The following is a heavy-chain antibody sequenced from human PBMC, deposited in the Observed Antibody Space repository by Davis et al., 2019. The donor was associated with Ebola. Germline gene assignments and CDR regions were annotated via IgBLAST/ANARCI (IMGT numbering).Heavy chain of an antibody. CDR3: ARGGITMTVVPRDYYYGLDV. CDR1: GYTFTGYY. D-gene: IGHD3-22*01. J-gene: IGHJ6*02. V-gene: IGHV1-2*06. Sequence: ASVTVSCKASGYTFTGYYMHWVRQAPGQRLEWMGRINPNSGVTNYAQKFQGRVTMTRDTSTSTAYMEINRLSSDDTAVYFCARGGITMTVVPRDYYYGLDVWGQGTTVTVSS. CDR2: INPNSGVT.